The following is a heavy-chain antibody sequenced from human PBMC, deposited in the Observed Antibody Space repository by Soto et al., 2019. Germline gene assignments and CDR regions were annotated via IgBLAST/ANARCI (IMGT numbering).Heavy chain of an antibody. CDR3: ARDSSGVTTYFDS. D-gene: IGHD4-17*01. CDR1: GFSFRSRG. Sequence: QVQLVESGGGVVQPGRSLRLSCAASGFSFRSRGMHWVRQAPGKGLEWVAVIWYDGSKKYYADSVKGRFTISRDNSKNTLYLEMNSLRAEDTAVYYCARDSSGVTTYFDSWGQGSLVTVSS. J-gene: IGHJ4*02. V-gene: IGHV3-33*01. CDR2: IWYDGSKK.